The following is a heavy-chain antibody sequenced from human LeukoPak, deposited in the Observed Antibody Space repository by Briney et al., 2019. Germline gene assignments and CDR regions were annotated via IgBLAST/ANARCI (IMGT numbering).Heavy chain of an antibody. CDR3: AREEDSRAIRTSDGLDI. CDR1: GVSFISNT. Sequence: GGALRHSCADSGVSFISNTMNWGRQAPRERLEWVSWVSKSSDFVYYAGSVWRGFTISRANAKILVYLEMNSLRAEDTGVYYCAREEDSRAIRTSDGLDIWGEGTTVTVSP. J-gene: IGHJ6*04. CDR2: VSKSSDFV. V-gene: IGHV3-21*01. D-gene: IGHD3-22*01.